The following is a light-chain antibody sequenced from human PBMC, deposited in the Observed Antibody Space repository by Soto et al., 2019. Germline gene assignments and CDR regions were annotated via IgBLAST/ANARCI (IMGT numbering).Light chain of an antibody. Sequence: EIVLTQSPATLSLSPWDRATLSCGASQSVRSNYLAWYQQKPGLAPRLLIYDASSRATGIPDRFSGSGSGTDFTLTISRLEPEDFALYYCQQYVILPFTFGPGTKVDIK. CDR1: QSVRSNY. J-gene: IGKJ3*01. CDR2: DAS. CDR3: QQYVILPFT. V-gene: IGKV3D-20*01.